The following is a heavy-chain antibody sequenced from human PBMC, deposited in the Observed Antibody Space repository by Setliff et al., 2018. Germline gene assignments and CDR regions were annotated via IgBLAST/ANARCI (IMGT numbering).Heavy chain of an antibody. CDR1: GGFSTHA. Sequence: SVKVSCKASGGFSTHAISWVRQVPGQGLEWMGGIIPILGTTDYAQNFQGRVTITTDESTSSAYLEMSNLRSEDTAVYYCASALIRRVAVAGKSQFDYWGQGTLVTLSS. V-gene: IGHV1-69*05. D-gene: IGHD6-19*01. CDR2: IIPILGTT. J-gene: IGHJ4*01. CDR3: ASALIRRVAVAGKSQFDY.